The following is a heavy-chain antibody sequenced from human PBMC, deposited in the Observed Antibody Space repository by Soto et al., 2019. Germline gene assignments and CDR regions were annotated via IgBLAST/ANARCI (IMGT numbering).Heavy chain of an antibody. Sequence: SETLSLTCTVSGGSISRYCWSWIRQPAGKGLEWIGRIYSSGGTNYNPSLKSRVTMSVDTSKKQFSLKLSSVTAADTAVYYCARGSAAGVDYGMDVWGQGTTVTVSS. CDR2: IYSSGGT. J-gene: IGHJ6*02. CDR1: GGSISRYC. D-gene: IGHD6-13*01. V-gene: IGHV4-4*07. CDR3: ARGSAAGVDYGMDV.